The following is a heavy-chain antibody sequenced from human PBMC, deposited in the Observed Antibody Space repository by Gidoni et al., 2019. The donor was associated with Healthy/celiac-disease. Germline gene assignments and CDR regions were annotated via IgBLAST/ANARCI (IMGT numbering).Heavy chain of an antibody. CDR2: ISGSGGST. J-gene: IGHJ4*02. D-gene: IGHD3-9*01. CDR3: AKAPSIYDIALGY. V-gene: IGHV3-23*01. Sequence: EVQLLESGGGLVQPGGSLRLSCAAPGLTFISYAMSWVRQAPGKGLEWVSAISGSGGSTYYADSVKGRFTITGDNSKNTLYLQMNSLRAEDTAVYYCAKAPSIYDIALGYWGQGTLVTVSS. CDR1: GLTFISYA.